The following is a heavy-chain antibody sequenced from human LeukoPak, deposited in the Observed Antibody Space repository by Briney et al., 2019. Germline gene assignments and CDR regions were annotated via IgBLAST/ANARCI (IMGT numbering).Heavy chain of an antibody. J-gene: IGHJ6*02. CDR1: GFTFSSYA. Sequence: PGASLRLSCAASGFTFSSYAMSWVRQAPGKGLEGVSAICGSGGSTYYADSVKGRFTISRDNSKNTLYLQMNSLRAEDTAVYYCAKKGGYSYGAYYYDGMDVWGQGTTVTVSS. CDR3: AKKGGYSYGAYYYDGMDV. CDR2: ICGSGGST. V-gene: IGHV3-23*01. D-gene: IGHD5-18*01.